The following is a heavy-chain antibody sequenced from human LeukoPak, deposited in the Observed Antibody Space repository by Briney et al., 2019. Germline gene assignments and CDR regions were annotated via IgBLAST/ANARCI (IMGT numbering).Heavy chain of an antibody. CDR1: GYTLTELS. D-gene: IGHD3-9*01. Sequence: ASVKVSCKVSGYTLTELSMHWVRQAPGKGLEWMGGFDPEDGETIYAQKFQGRVTMTEDTSTDTAYMELSSLRSEDTAVYYCATKGRYFDWLSLGGDAFDIWGQGTMVTVSS. V-gene: IGHV1-24*01. CDR3: ATKGRYFDWLSLGGDAFDI. J-gene: IGHJ3*02. CDR2: FDPEDGET.